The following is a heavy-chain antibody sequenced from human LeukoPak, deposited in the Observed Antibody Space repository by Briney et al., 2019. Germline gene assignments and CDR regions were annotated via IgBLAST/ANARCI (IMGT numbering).Heavy chain of an antibody. CDR2: IYHSGST. CDR3: ARDLRTNWNFDYYYMDV. CDR1: GYSITTGYY. Sequence: PSETLSLTCTVSGYSITTGYYWGWIRQPPGKGLEWIGYIYHSGSTYYNPSLKSRVTISVDRSKNQFSLKLSSVTAADTAVYYCARDLRTNWNFDYYYMDVWGKGATVTVSS. D-gene: IGHD1-7*01. V-gene: IGHV4-38-2*02. J-gene: IGHJ6*03.